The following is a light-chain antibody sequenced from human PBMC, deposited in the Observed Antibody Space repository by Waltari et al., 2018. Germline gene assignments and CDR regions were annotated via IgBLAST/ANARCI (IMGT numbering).Light chain of an antibody. J-gene: IGKJ2*01. V-gene: IGKV3-20*01. Sequence: EIVLTQSPGTLSLSPGERATLSCRASQSVSSSYLAGYQQKPGQAPRLLIYGASSRSTGIPDRIGGSGSGTDFTLTISRLEPEDFSVYYCQQYGSSPMYTFGQGTKLEF. CDR3: QQYGSSPMYT. CDR1: QSVSSSY. CDR2: GAS.